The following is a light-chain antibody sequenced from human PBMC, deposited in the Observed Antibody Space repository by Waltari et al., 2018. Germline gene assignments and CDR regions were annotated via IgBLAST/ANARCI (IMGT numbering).Light chain of an antibody. J-gene: IGKJ4*02. Sequence: DIQMTQSPSTLSAAVGDRVTITCRASQSITRWLHWYQQTAGKAPRLLIYKASILESGVPSRFSGGGSGTEFTLTISSLEPDDFATYYCQHYDSYSATFGRGTKVEIK. V-gene: IGKV1-5*03. CDR3: QHYDSYSAT. CDR2: KAS. CDR1: QSITRW.